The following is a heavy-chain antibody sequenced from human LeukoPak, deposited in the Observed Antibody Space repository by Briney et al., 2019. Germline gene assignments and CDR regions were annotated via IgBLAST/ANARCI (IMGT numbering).Heavy chain of an antibody. CDR3: AKDKDYYGSGSFDY. CDR1: GFTFRSYA. CDR2: ISWDGNIK. J-gene: IGHJ4*02. Sequence: GGSLRLSCAASGFTFRSYAIHWVRQAPGKGLEWVAFISWDGNIKYYADSVKGRFTISRDNSKNTLYLQMNSLRAEDTAVYYCAKDKDYYGSGSFDYWGQGTLVTVSS. D-gene: IGHD3-10*01. V-gene: IGHV3-30-3*01.